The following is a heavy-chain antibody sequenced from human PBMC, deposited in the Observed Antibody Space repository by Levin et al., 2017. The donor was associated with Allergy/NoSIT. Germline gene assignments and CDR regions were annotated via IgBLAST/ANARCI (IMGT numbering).Heavy chain of an antibody. V-gene: IGHV1-69*13. CDR2: IIPIFGTA. D-gene: IGHD5-18*01. Sequence: SVKVSCKASGGTFSSYAISWVRQAPGQGLEWMGGIIPIFGTANYAQKFQGRVTITADESTSTAYMELSSLRSEDTAVYYCATRGGYSTGDSWYYYYGMDVWGQGTTVTVSS. CDR1: GGTFSSYA. CDR3: ATRGGYSTGDSWYYYYGMDV. J-gene: IGHJ6*02.